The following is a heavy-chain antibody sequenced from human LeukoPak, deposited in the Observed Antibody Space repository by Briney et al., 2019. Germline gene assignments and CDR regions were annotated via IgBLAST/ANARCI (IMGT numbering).Heavy chain of an antibody. V-gene: IGHV3-23*01. J-gene: IGHJ5*02. CDR1: GFTFSSYA. CDR3: AKDLSFGVVIIANWFDP. Sequence: GGSLRLSCAASGFTFSSYAMSWVRQAPGKWLEWVSAISGSGGSTYYADSVKGRFTISRDNSKNTLYLQMNSLRAEDTAVYYCAKDLSFGVVIIANWFDPWGQGTLVTVSS. CDR2: ISGSGGST. D-gene: IGHD3-3*01.